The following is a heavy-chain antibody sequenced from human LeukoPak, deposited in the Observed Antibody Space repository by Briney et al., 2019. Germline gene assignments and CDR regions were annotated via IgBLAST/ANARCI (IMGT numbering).Heavy chain of an antibody. CDR3: ARALIGYYFDY. CDR1: GFTFSDYY. CDR2: VSNSGDYI. V-gene: IGHV3-11*06. D-gene: IGHD2-8*01. J-gene: IGHJ4*02. Sequence: GGSQRLSCAASGFTFSDYYMSWIRQAPGKGLEWVSSVSNSGDYIHYADSVKGRFTISRDNSKNSLYLQMNSLRAEDTAVYYCARALIGYYFDYWGQGTLVTVSS.